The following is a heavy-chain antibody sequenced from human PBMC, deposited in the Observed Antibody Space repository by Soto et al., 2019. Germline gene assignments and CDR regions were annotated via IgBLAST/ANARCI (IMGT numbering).Heavy chain of an antibody. CDR1: GGSISSGGYY. CDR2: IYYSGST. CDR3: ARVFGSWYSPFYFDY. V-gene: IGHV4-31*03. Sequence: SETLSLTCTVSGGSISSGGYYWSWIRQHPGKGLEWIGYIYYSGSTYYNPSLKSRVTISVDTSKNQFSLKLSSVTAADTAVYYCARVFGSWYSPFYFDYWGQGTLVTVSS. J-gene: IGHJ4*02. D-gene: IGHD6-13*01.